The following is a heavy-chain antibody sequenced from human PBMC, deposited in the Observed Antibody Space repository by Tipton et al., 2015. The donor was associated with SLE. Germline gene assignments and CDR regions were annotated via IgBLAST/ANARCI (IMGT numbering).Heavy chain of an antibody. D-gene: IGHD4-17*01. Sequence: TLSLTCTVSGGSISSGDYYWSWIRQPAGKGLEWIGYIYTGTGGITNYNSSLKSRVTISLDTSKNQFSLRLSSVTAADTAVYYCARVGYGDYGGIDYWGQGTLVTVSS. J-gene: IGHJ4*02. V-gene: IGHV4-61*09. CDR2: IYTGTGGIT. CDR3: ARVGYGDYGGIDY. CDR1: GGSISSGDYY.